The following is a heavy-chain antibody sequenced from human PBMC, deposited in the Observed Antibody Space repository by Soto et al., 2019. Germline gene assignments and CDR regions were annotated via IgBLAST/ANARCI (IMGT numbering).Heavy chain of an antibody. J-gene: IGHJ4*02. Sequence: GGSLRLSCAASGFTFSSYSMNWVRQAPGKGLEWVSSISSGSTTYYADSVKGRFTVSRDNAENSLYLQMNSLRAEDTAVYYCARALDRGGYYQGFDYWGQGTLVTVSS. D-gene: IGHD3-10*01. CDR3: ARALDRGGYYQGFDY. V-gene: IGHV3-21*04. CDR2: ISSGSTT. CDR1: GFTFSSYS.